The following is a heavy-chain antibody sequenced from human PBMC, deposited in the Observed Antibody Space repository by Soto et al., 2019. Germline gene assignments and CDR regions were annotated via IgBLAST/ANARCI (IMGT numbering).Heavy chain of an antibody. Sequence: SQTLSLTCAISGDSVSSNTASWNWIRQSPSRGLEWLGRTYFRSKWYNDYAVSVKSRIIINPDTSNNQFSLQLNSVTPEDTAVYFCAKGANLGPKTGYAFDPWGEGSMVTV. J-gene: IGHJ5*02. V-gene: IGHV6-1*01. D-gene: IGHD5-12*01. CDR2: TYFRSKWYN. CDR3: AKGANLGPKTGYAFDP. CDR1: GDSVSSNTAS.